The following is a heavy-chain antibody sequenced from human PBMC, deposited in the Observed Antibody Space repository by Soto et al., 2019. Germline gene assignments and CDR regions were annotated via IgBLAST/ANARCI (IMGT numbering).Heavy chain of an antibody. Sequence: PGGSLRLSCAASGFTFSSYSMNWVRQAPGKGLEWVSYISSSSSTIYYADSVKGRFTISRDNAKNSLYLQMNSLRDDDTAVYYCARAQCSSTSGYGVDDYYYGMDVWGQGTRVTVSS. J-gene: IGHJ6*02. V-gene: IGHV3-48*02. CDR2: ISSSSSTI. D-gene: IGHD2-2*01. CDR3: ARAQCSSTSGYGVDDYYYGMDV. CDR1: GFTFSSYS.